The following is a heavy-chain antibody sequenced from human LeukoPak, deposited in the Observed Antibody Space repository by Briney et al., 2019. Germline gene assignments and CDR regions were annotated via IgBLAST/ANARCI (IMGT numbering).Heavy chain of an antibody. V-gene: IGHV1-18*01. Sequence: ASVKVSCKASGYTFSSYGITWVRQAPGQGLEWMGWISGYNGNTNYAEKLQGRFTMTTDTSTSTAYTELSRLRSDDTAVYYCARDRKIWNYADLGKFLDYWGQGTLVTVSS. CDR3: ARDRKIWNYADLGKFLDY. D-gene: IGHD1-7*01. J-gene: IGHJ4*02. CDR2: ISGYNGNT. CDR1: GYTFSSYG.